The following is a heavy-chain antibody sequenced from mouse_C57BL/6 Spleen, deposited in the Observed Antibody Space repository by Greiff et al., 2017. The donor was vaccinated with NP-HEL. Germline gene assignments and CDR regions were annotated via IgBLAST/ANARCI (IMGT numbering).Heavy chain of an antibody. Sequence: VQLQQPGAELVRPGTSVKLSCKASGYTFTSYWMHWVKQRPGQGLEWIGVIDPSDSYTNYNQKFKGKATLTVDTSSSTAYMQLSSLTSEDSAVYYCARSSPYYEGMDYWGQGTSVTVSS. D-gene: IGHD1-1*01. CDR1: GYTFTSYW. CDR2: IDPSDSYT. V-gene: IGHV1-59*01. J-gene: IGHJ4*01. CDR3: ARSSPYYEGMDY.